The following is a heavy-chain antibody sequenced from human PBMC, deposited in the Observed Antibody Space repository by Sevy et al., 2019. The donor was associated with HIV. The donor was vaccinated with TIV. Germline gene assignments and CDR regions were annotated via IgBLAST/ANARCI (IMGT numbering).Heavy chain of an antibody. D-gene: IGHD4-17*01. Sequence: GESLKISCKASGYKFTTYWIGWARQMPGKGLEWMGMIYPRDSDTRYSPSFQGQVTISADTSINTAYLQWSSLKASDTAMYFCARHVDMTTTIGGLYYFDSWGQGTLVTVSS. V-gene: IGHV5-51*01. CDR2: IYPRDSDT. CDR1: GYKFTTYW. CDR3: ARHVDMTTTIGGLYYFDS. J-gene: IGHJ4*02.